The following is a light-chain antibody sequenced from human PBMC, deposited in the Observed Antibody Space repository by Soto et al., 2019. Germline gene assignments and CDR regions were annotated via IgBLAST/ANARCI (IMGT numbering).Light chain of an antibody. J-gene: IGLJ3*02. V-gene: IGLV2-23*01. CDR1: SSDVGTYDL. CDR3: CSFAGSNSWV. CDR2: EAT. Sequence: QPVLTQPASVSGSPGQSITISCTGSSSDVGTYDLVSWYQHHPGAAPKLMIYEATRRPSGISNRFSGSKSGNTASLTISGLQAEDEADHYCCSFAGSNSWVFGGGTKLTVL.